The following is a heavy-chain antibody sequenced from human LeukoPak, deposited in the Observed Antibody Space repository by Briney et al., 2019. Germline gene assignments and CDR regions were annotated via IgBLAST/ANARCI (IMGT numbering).Heavy chain of an antibody. CDR2: VSSNGAKT. CDR3: ARAGALISGYFDY. Sequence: TGGSLRLSCAASGFTFSSYAITWVRQAPGKGLEWVSAVSSNGAKTYYADSVKGRFTISRDNSKNTLYLQMNSLRAEDTAVYYCARAGALISGYFDYWGQGTLVTVSS. V-gene: IGHV3-23*01. D-gene: IGHD3-22*01. CDR1: GFTFSSYA. J-gene: IGHJ4*02.